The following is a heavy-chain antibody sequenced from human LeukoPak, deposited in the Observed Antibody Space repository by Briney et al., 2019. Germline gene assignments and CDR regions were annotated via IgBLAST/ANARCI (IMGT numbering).Heavy chain of an antibody. CDR2: IHHGGTA. J-gene: IGHJ6*03. CDR1: GGSISSYY. V-gene: IGHV4-59*12. CDR3: AKKDYYYMDV. Sequence: SETLSLTCTVSGGSISSYYWSWIRQPAGKGLEWLGEIHHGGTANYNPSLKSRVTISVDKSKNQFSLKLNSVTAADTAVYYCAKKDYYYMDVWGTGTTVTVSS.